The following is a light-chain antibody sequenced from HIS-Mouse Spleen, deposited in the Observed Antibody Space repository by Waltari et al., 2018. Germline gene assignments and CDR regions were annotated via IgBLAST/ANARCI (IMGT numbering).Light chain of an antibody. CDR1: SSDVGGYNY. V-gene: IGLV2-11*01. J-gene: IGLJ3*02. Sequence: QSALTQPRSVSGSPGQSVTISCTGTSSDVGGYNYVSWYQQHPGKAPKLMIYDVSKRPSGGPDRFSGSKSGKTASLTIAGLQAEDEADYYCCSYAGSYTWVFGGGTKLTVL. CDR2: DVS. CDR3: CSYAGSYTWV.